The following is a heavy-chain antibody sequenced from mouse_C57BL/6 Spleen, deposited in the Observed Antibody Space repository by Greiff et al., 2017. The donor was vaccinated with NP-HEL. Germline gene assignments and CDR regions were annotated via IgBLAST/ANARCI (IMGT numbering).Heavy chain of an antibody. CDR3: VRHGAYYSNYEYFDV. CDR2: IRSKSNNYAT. Sequence: EVQRVESGGGLVQPKGSLKLSCAASGFSFNTYAMNWVRQAPGKGLEWVARIRSKSNNYATYYADSVKDRFTISRDDSESMLYLQMNNLKTEDTAMYYCVRHGAYYSNYEYFDVWGTGTTVTVSS. V-gene: IGHV10-1*01. D-gene: IGHD2-5*01. J-gene: IGHJ1*03. CDR1: GFSFNTYA.